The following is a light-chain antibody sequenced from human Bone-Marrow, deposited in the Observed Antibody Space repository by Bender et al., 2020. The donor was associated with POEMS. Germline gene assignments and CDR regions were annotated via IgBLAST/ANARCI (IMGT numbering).Light chain of an antibody. J-gene: IGLJ2*01. CDR3: CSYARSTTFI. CDR2: DVS. Sequence: QSALTQPASVSGSPGQSITISCTGTSSNVGGYNFVSWYQQHPGKAPKLMIYDVSNRPSGVSNRFSGSKSGNTASLTISGLQTEDEAAYYCCSYARSTTFIFGGGTKLSVL. V-gene: IGLV2-23*02. CDR1: SSNVGGYNF.